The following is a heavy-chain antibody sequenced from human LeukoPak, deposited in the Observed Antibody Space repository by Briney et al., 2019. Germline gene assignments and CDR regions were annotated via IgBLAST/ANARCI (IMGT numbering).Heavy chain of an antibody. CDR2: IYHSGST. J-gene: IGHJ4*02. D-gene: IGHD3-3*01. CDR3: ARSDTIFGVTYFDY. CDR1: GNSISSGYY. Sequence: SETLSLTCAVSGNSISSGYYWGWIRQPPGKGLEWIGSIYHSGSTYYNPSLKSRVTISVDTSKNQFSLKLSSVTAADTAVYYCARSDTIFGVTYFDYWGQGTLVTVSS. V-gene: IGHV4-38-2*01.